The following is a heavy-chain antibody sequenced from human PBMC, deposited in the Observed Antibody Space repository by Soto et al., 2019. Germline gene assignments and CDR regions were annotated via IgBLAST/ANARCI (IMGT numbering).Heavy chain of an antibody. CDR3: VRALRHTDMVYPCFDP. J-gene: IGHJ5*02. CDR1: GASVSSGAYY. V-gene: IGHV4-31*03. Sequence: SETLSLTCTVSGASVSSGAYYWGWVRQRPGRGLEWIGYIYESGYTYYNTSLKSRLTISLDRSNNQFSLGLTSVTAADTAVYYCVRALRHTDMVYPCFDPCGQGTQVTVSS. D-gene: IGHD5-18*01. CDR2: IYESGYT.